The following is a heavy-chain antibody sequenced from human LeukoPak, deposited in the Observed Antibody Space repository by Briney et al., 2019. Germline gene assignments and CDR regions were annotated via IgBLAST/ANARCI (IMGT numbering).Heavy chain of an antibody. CDR3: ARFRGYSGYEVDY. J-gene: IGHJ4*02. CDR2: INHSGST. CDR1: GGCFSGYY. V-gene: IGHV4-34*01. Sequence: SETLSLTCAVYGGCFSGYYWSWIHQPPGKGLEWIGEINHSGSTNYNPSLKSRVTISVDTSKNQFSLKLSSVTAADTAVYYCARFRGYSGYEVDYWGQGTLVTVSS. D-gene: IGHD5-12*01.